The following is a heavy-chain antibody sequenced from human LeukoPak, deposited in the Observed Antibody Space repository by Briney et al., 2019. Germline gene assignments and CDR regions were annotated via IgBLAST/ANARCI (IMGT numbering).Heavy chain of an antibody. V-gene: IGHV4-34*01. D-gene: IGHD3-22*01. CDR2: INHSGST. Sequence: IPSETLSLTCAVYGGSFRGYYWSWIRQPPGKGLEWMGQINHSGSTNYIPSLKSRVTISVHTYKNQFSLKLSSVTAADTAVYYCAGSGIYYDSSGYLGYWGQGTLVTVSS. J-gene: IGHJ4*02. CDR1: GGSFRGYY. CDR3: AGSGIYYDSSGYLGY.